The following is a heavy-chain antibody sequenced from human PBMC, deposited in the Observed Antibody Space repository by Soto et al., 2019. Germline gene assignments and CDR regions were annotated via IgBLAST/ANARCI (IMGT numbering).Heavy chain of an antibody. D-gene: IGHD3-3*01. J-gene: IGHJ4*02. CDR3: ASPPSVAVDY. CDR1: GFRFNTYN. V-gene: IGHV3-21*06. CDR2: ISHSGSYI. Sequence: GGSLRLSCAASGFRFNTYNMHWVRQAPGKGLEWVSCISHSGSYIYYADSVKGRFTISRDNAKNFLYLQMNRLRAEDTAVYYCASPPSVAVDYWGQGTLVTVSS.